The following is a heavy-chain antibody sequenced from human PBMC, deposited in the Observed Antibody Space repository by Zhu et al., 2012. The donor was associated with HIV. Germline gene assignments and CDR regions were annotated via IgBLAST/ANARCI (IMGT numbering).Heavy chain of an antibody. CDR2: IYHSGTT. D-gene: IGHD6-19*01. CDR1: GGSISSSNR. CDR3: ASRGTNSGWFDY. J-gene: IGHJ4*02. V-gene: IGHV4-4*02. Sequence: QVQLQESGPGLVKPSGTLSLTCAVSGGSISSSNRWSWVRQPPGKGLEWIGEIYHSGTTNYNPSLKSRVTISVDKSKNQFSLKLSSVTAADTALYYCASRGTNSGWFDYWGQGTLVTVSS.